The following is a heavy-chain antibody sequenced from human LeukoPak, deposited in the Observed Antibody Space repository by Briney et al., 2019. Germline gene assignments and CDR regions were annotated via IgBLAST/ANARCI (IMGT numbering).Heavy chain of an antibody. CDR3: ARGYDSSSAFDI. D-gene: IGHD3-22*01. V-gene: IGHV4-38-2*02. Sequence: SETLSLTCTVSGYSISSGYYWGWIRQPPGKGLERIGSIYHSGSTYYNPSLKSRVTISVDTSKNQFSLKLSSVTAADTAVYYCARGYDSSSAFDIWGQGTMVTVSS. J-gene: IGHJ3*02. CDR1: GYSISSGYY. CDR2: IYHSGST.